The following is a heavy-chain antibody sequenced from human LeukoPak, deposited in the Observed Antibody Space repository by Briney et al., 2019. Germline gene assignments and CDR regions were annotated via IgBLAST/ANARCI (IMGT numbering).Heavy chain of an antibody. D-gene: IGHD6-19*01. V-gene: IGHV4-34*01. CDR1: GFTFSSYA. CDR2: INHSGST. Sequence: GSLRLSCAASGFTFSSYAMSWIRQPPGKGLEWIGEINHSGSTNYNPSLKSRVTTSVDTSKNQFSLKLSSVTAADTAVYYCARVSGWNPLQAAHLEYWGQGTLVTVSS. J-gene: IGHJ4*02. CDR3: ARVSGWNPLQAAHLEY.